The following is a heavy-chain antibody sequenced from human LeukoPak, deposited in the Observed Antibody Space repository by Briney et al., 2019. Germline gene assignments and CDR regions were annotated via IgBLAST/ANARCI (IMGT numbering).Heavy chain of an antibody. CDR3: ARVPTYYGSGSYSFDY. D-gene: IGHD3-10*01. CDR2: IYHSGNT. V-gene: IGHV4-38-2*02. J-gene: IGHJ4*02. CDR1: GYSISSGYY. Sequence: SSETLSLTCTVSGYSISSGYYWGWIRQPPEKGLEWIGSIYHSGNTYYNPSLKSRVTISVDTSKNQFSLKLSSVTAADTAVYYCARVPTYYGSGSYSFDYWGQGTLVTVSS.